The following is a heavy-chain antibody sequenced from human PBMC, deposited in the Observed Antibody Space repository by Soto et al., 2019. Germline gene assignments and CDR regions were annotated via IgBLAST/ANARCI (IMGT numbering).Heavy chain of an antibody. V-gene: IGHV3-7*01. D-gene: IGHD3-3*01. CDR3: ARGGSRDYDFWSGYYTPWHYYGMDV. CDR2: IKQDGSEK. Sequence: EVQLVESGGGLVQPGGSLRLSCAASGFTFSSYWMSWVRQAPGKGLEWVANIKQDGSEKYYVDSVKGRFTISRDNAKNSLYLQMNSLRAEDTAVYYCARGGSRDYDFWSGYYTPWHYYGMDVWGQGTTVTVSS. J-gene: IGHJ6*02. CDR1: GFTFSSYW.